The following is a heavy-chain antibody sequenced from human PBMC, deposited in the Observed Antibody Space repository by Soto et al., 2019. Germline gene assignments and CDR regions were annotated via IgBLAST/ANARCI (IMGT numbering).Heavy chain of an antibody. CDR2: ISAYNGNT. CDR1: GYTFTNYG. J-gene: IGHJ5*02. Sequence: QVQLVQSGAEVKKPGASVKVSCKASGYTFTNYGISWVRQAPGQGLEWMGWISAYNGNTNFAQKRQGRVTMTTDTSTSTAYMELRSLRSDDTAVYYCARGVGSGSYYNQYNWLEPWGQGTLVTVSS. CDR3: ARGVGSGSYYNQYNWLEP. V-gene: IGHV1-18*01. D-gene: IGHD3-10*01.